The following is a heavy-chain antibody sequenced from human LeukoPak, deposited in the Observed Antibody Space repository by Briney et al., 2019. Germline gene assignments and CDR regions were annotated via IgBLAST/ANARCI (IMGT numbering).Heavy chain of an antibody. V-gene: IGHV4-39*01. CDR3: ARSWSSYYYGSGSYNY. D-gene: IGHD3-10*01. J-gene: IGHJ4*02. CDR1: GGSISSSSYY. CDR2: IYYSGST. Sequence: PSETLSLTCTVSGGSISSSSYYWGWIRQPPGKGLEWIGSIYYSGSTYYNPSLKSRITISVDTSKNQFSLKLSSVTAADTAVYYCARSWSSYYYGSGSYNYWGQGTLVTVSS.